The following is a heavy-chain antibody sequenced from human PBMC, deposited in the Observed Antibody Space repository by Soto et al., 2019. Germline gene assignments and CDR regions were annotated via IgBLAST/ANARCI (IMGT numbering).Heavy chain of an antibody. V-gene: IGHV3-23*01. D-gene: IGHD3-10*01. J-gene: IGHJ4*02. CDR3: ATIYALGITMVRGTLN. Sequence: GGSLRLSCATSGFTFSSYAMSWVRQAPGKGLEWVSAISGSGGSTCYADSVKGRFTISRDNSKNTLYLQMNSLRAEDTAVYYCATIYALGITMVRGTLNWGQGTLVTVSS. CDR2: ISGSGGST. CDR1: GFTFSSYA.